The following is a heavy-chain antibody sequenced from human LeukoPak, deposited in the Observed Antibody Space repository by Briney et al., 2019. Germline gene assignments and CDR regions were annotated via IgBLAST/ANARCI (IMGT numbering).Heavy chain of an antibody. CDR2: INPNSGGT. V-gene: IGHV1-2*02. J-gene: IGHJ4*02. CDR1: GYTFTAYY. Sequence: ASVKVSCKASGYTFTAYYMHWVRQAPGQGLKWLGWINPNSGGTNYAQKLQGRGTMTRDTSISTAYMELSRLRSDDTAVYYCARGIRDMAVSAPTPFDYWGQGSLVTVSS. D-gene: IGHD6-19*01. CDR3: ARGIRDMAVSAPTPFDY.